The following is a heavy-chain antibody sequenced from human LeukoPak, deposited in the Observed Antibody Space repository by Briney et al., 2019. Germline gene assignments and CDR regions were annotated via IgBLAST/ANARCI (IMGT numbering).Heavy chain of an antibody. CDR3: ARDRDPYFDYLWGSYRPSYFDD. CDR1: GFSFTNYS. V-gene: IGHV3-21*01. CDR2: ISTSSSYI. J-gene: IGHJ4*02. Sequence: GGSLRLSCAASGFSFTNYSMNWLRQAPGKGLECVSSISTSSSYIYYADSVKGRFTISRDNTKNSLYLQMNSLRAEDTAVYYCARDRDPYFDYLWGSYRPSYFDDWGQGTLVTVSS. D-gene: IGHD3-16*02.